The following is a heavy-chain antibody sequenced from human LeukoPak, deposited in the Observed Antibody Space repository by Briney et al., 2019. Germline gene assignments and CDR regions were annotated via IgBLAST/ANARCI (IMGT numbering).Heavy chain of an antibody. CDR1: GGSISSSSYY. V-gene: IGHV4-39*01. Sequence: SETLSLTCTVSGGSISSSSYYWGWIRQPPGKGLEWIGSIYYSGNTYYSPSLKSRVTISVDTSKNQFSLKLSSVTAADTAVYYCARQSKGIIVITDFQHWGQGTLVIVSS. CDR3: ARQSKGIIVITDFQH. D-gene: IGHD3-22*01. CDR2: IYYSGNT. J-gene: IGHJ1*01.